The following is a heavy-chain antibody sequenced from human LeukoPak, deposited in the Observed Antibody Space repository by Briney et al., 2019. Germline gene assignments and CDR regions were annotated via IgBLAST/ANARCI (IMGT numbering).Heavy chain of an antibody. CDR2: INTNTGNP. CDR1: GYTFTSYA. V-gene: IGHV7-4-1*02. D-gene: IGHD6-19*01. CDR3: ARDLFQWLRRAPGY. Sequence: EASVKVSCKASGYTFTSYAMNWVRQAPGQGLEWMGWINTNTGNPTYAQGFTGRFVFSLDTSVSTAYLQISSLKAEDTAVYYCARDLFQWLRRAPGYWGQGTLVTVSS. J-gene: IGHJ4*02.